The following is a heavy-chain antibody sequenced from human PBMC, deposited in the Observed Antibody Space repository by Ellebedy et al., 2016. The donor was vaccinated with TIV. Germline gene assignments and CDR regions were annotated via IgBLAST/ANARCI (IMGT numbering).Heavy chain of an antibody. J-gene: IGHJ4*02. CDR1: GVSISRGY. V-gene: IGHV4-59*01. CDR2: ISSGGNT. D-gene: IGHD3-10*01. Sequence: SETLSLTCAVSGVSISRGYWSWIRQPPGKGLEWIGYISSGGNTNYSPTLKSRVTMSMDTSKNQFSLNLKSVTAADTAVYYCARTFRETLGGSDTHWVLDFWGQGSLVTASS. CDR3: ARTFRETLGGSDTHWVLDF.